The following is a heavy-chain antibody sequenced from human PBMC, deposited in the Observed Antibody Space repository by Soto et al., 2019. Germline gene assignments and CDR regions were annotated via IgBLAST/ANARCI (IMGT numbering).Heavy chain of an antibody. CDR1: GVTFSSYA. D-gene: IGHD2-2*01. CDR2: IIPISGTA. V-gene: IGHV1-69*01. J-gene: IGHJ6*02. Sequence: QVQLVQSGAEVKKPGSSVKVSCKASGVTFSSYAISWVRQAPGQGLEWMGGIIPISGTANYAQKFQGRVTITADESTSTVYMELRSLRSEDTAVYYCARSQGSCTSLEIYSDYCYGMDVGGQGSTFTVSS. CDR3: ARSQGSCTSLEIYSDYCYGMDV.